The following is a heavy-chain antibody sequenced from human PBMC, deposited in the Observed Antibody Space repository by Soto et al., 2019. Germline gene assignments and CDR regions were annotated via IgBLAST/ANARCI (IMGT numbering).Heavy chain of an antibody. Sequence: QVQLEQSGGEVKKPGSSVKVSCKASGVTFSKFIMTWVRQAPGLGLEWVGGIIPIFGTANYAQNFQGRVTIIAYESTSTSYHEVSNLSSEDTAVYYCAKVRYSSPMGYYYGMDVWGQGTEVIVSS. V-gene: IGHV1-69*01. CDR2: IIPIFGTA. D-gene: IGHD6-19*01. CDR1: GVTFSKFI. CDR3: AKVRYSSPMGYYYGMDV. J-gene: IGHJ6*02.